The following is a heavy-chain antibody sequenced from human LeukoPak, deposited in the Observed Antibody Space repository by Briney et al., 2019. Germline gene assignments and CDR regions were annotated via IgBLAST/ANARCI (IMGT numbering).Heavy chain of an antibody. Sequence: SETLTLICTVSGGSFSRSSYYWGWIRQPPGKGLEWIGTIYNSGSTYYNPSLKSRLTISIDTSKNQLSLKLSSVTAADTALYYCARNPFGYCRGGRCSRDFDYWGQGTLVTVSS. V-gene: IGHV4-39*01. D-gene: IGHD2-15*01. CDR1: GGSFSRSSYY. CDR3: ARNPFGYCRGGRCSRDFDY. J-gene: IGHJ4*02. CDR2: IYNSGST.